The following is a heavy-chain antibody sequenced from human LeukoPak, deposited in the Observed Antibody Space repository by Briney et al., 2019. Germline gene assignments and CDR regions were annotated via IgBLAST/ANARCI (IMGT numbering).Heavy chain of an antibody. V-gene: IGHV3-9*01. J-gene: IGHJ4*02. CDR1: GFTFDDYA. CDR2: ISWNSGSI. D-gene: IGHD1-26*01. CDR3: AKGSTGSFLTDY. Sequence: GGSLRLSCAASGFTFDDYAMHWVRQAPGKGLEWVSGISWNSGSIGYADSVKGRFTISRDNAKKSPFLQMNSLRAEDTALYYCAKGSTGSFLTDYWAREPWSPSPQ.